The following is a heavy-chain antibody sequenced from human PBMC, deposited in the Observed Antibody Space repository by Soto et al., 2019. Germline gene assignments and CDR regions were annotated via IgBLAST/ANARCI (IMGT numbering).Heavy chain of an antibody. V-gene: IGHV3-33*01. CDR1: GFTFSSYG. Sequence: GGSLRLSCAASGFTFSSYGMHWVRQAPGKGLEWVAVIWYDGSNKYYADSVKGRFTISRDNSKNTLYLQMNSLRAEDTAVYYCARESEYSSSSGAFDIWGQGAMVTVSS. J-gene: IGHJ3*02. CDR3: ARESEYSSSSGAFDI. CDR2: IWYDGSNK. D-gene: IGHD6-6*01.